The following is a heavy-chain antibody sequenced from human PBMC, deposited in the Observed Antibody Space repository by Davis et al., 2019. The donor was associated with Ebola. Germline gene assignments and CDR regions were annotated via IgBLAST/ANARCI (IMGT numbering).Heavy chain of an antibody. CDR3: ASPRTTVVIPAYYGMDV. Sequence: SMKVSCKASGGTFSSYAISWVRQAPGQGLEWMGGIIPIFGTANYAQKFQGRVTITADESTSTAYMELSSLRSEDTAVYYCASPRTTVVIPAYYGMDVWGQGTTVTVSS. CDR1: GGTFSSYA. D-gene: IGHD4-23*01. CDR2: IIPIFGTA. V-gene: IGHV1-69*13. J-gene: IGHJ6*02.